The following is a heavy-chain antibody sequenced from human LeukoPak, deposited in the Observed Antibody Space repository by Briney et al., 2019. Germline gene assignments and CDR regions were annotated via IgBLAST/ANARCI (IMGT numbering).Heavy chain of an antibody. CDR2: ISYDGSNK. CDR3: AKDRFYYDSSGLYDY. J-gene: IGHJ4*02. Sequence: GGSLRLSCAASGFTFSSYCMHWVRQAPGKGLEWVAVISYDGSNKYYADSVKGRFTISRDNSKNTLYLQMNSLRAEDTAVYYCAKDRFYYDSSGLYDYWGQGTLVTVSS. CDR1: GFTFSSYC. D-gene: IGHD3-22*01. V-gene: IGHV3-30*18.